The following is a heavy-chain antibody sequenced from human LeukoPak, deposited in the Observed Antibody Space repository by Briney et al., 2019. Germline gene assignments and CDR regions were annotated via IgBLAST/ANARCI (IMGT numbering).Heavy chain of an antibody. V-gene: IGHV5-51*01. J-gene: IGHJ4*02. D-gene: IGHD2-2*01. Sequence: GESLKISCKGSGYRFTSYWIGWVRPMPGKGLEWMGIIYPGDSDTRYSPSFQGQVTISADKSISTAYLQWSSLKASDTAMYYCARRDCSSTSCPFRYWGQGTLVTVSS. CDR3: ARRDCSSTSCPFRY. CDR1: GYRFTSYW. CDR2: IYPGDSDT.